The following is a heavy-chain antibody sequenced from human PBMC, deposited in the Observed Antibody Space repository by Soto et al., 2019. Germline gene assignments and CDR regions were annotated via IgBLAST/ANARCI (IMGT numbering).Heavy chain of an antibody. CDR3: ARRKERSGRYYHEL. CDR2: MNPNNGNA. CDR1: GFTFITYD. D-gene: IGHD1-26*01. V-gene: IGHV1-8*01. J-gene: IGHJ4*02. Sequence: ASVKVSCKASGFTFITYDFSWVRQAAGQGLEWMGWMNPNNGNAGFAQKFRGRINMTRNTSISTAYLELSSLRSDDTAVYFCARRKERSGRYYHELWGQGTQVSV.